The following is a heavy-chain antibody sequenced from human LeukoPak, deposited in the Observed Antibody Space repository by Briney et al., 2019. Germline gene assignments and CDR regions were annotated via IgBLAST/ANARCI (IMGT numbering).Heavy chain of an antibody. CDR2: IYYSGST. J-gene: IGHJ4*02. Sequence: SQTLSLTCTVSGGSITSNYWSWIRQPPGKELEWIGYIYYSGSTNYNPSLKSRVTISVDSSKNQFSLKLSSVTAADTAVYYCATTFMVRGFVGYFDYWGQGTLVTVSS. CDR1: GGSITSNY. V-gene: IGHV4-59*01. D-gene: IGHD3-10*01. CDR3: ATTFMVRGFVGYFDY.